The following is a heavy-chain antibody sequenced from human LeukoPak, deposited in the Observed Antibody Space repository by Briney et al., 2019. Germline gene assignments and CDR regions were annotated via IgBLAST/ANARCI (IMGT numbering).Heavy chain of an antibody. J-gene: IGHJ4*02. CDR3: ARGRVTGDYVRDFDY. CDR1: GFTISSFE. V-gene: IGHV3-48*03. Sequence: GGSLRLSCAASGFTISSFEMNWVRQTPGKGLEWVSYISSSGSSIYYADSVKGRFTISRDNAKNSLYLQMNSLRAADTAVYYCARGRVTGDYVRDFDYWGQGTLVTVSS. D-gene: IGHD4-17*01. CDR2: ISSSGSSI.